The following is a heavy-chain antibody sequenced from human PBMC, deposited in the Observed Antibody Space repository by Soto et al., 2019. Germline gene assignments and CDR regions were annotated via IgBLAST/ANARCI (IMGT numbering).Heavy chain of an antibody. D-gene: IGHD1-26*01. CDR2: ISGSGDST. CDR3: ARRGSGSYYDY. J-gene: IGHJ4*02. CDR1: GFTFISYA. V-gene: IGHV3-23*01. Sequence: EVQLLESGGGLVQPGGSLRLSCAAYGFTFISYAMRWVRQAPGKGLEWVSAISGSGDSTYYADSVKGRFTTSRDNSKNTLYLQMNSLRAEDTAVYYCARRGSGSYYDYWGQGTLVTVSS.